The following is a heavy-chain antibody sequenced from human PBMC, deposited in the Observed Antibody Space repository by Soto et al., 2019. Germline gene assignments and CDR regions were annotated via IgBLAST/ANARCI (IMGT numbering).Heavy chain of an antibody. D-gene: IGHD3-16*02. CDR2: FDPEDGET. J-gene: IGHJ4*02. Sequence: ASVKVSCKVSGYTLTELSMHWVRQAPGKGLEWMGGFDPEDGETIYAQKFQGRVTMTEDTSTDTAYMELSSLRSEDTAVYYCATAADHYDYVWGSYRSPRYFDYWGQGTLVTVS. CDR1: GYTLTELS. CDR3: ATAADHYDYVWGSYRSPRYFDY. V-gene: IGHV1-24*01.